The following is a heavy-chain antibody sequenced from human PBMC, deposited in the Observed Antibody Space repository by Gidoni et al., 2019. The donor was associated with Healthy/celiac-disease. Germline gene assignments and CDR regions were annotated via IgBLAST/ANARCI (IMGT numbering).Heavy chain of an antibody. Sequence: EVQLVESGGGLVQPGGSLRLSCSAPGFSFSSYWMSWVRQAPGKGLEWVANIKQDGSEKYYVDSVKGRFTISRDNAKNSLYLQMNSLRAEDTAVYYCARGTLLWFKGAFDIWGQGTMVTVSS. J-gene: IGHJ3*02. D-gene: IGHD3-10*01. CDR3: ARGTLLWFKGAFDI. CDR2: IKQDGSEK. V-gene: IGHV3-7*01. CDR1: GFSFSSYW.